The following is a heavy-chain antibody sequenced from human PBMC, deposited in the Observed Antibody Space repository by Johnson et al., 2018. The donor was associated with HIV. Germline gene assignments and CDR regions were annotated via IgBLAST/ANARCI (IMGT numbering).Heavy chain of an antibody. CDR1: GFTVSSNY. CDR3: ARERVAVTGPTRAFDF. D-gene: IGHD6-19*01. Sequence: VLLVESGGGLVQPGGSLRLSCAASGFTVSSNYMSWVRQAPGKGLEWVSVIHSGGSTSYADSVKGRFTISRDNSKNTLHLQMNSLRPEDTAVYYCARERVAVTGPTRAFDFWGQGTIVTVSA. J-gene: IGHJ3*01. V-gene: IGHV3-66*02. CDR2: IHSGGST.